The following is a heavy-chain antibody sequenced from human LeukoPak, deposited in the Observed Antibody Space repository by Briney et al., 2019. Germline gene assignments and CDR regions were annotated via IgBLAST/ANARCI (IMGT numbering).Heavy chain of an antibody. V-gene: IGHV3-21*01. J-gene: IGHJ6*03. D-gene: IGHD1-26*01. CDR3: ARDPYSGSYGNYYYYFMDV. CDR2: ISPSGGIT. CDR1: GFTFSSHG. Sequence: GGTLRLSCAASGFTFSSHGMNWVRQAPGKGLEWVSGISPSGGITYYTDSVKGRFTISRDNAKNSLYLQMNSLRAEDTAVYYCARDPYSGSYGNYYYYFMDVWGKGTTVTISS.